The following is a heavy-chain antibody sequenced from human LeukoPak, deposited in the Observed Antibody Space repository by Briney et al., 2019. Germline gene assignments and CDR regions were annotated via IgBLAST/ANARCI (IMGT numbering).Heavy chain of an antibody. J-gene: IGHJ4*02. V-gene: IGHV4-59*01. CDR1: GGSISSYY. CDR2: IYYSGST. Sequence: KPSETLSLTCTVSGGSISSYYWSWIRQPPGKGLEWIGYIYYSGSTNYNPSLKSRVTISVDTSKNQFSLKLSSVTAADTAVYYCARGGATVTTFDYWGQGTLVTVSS. CDR3: ARGGATVTTFDY. D-gene: IGHD4-17*01.